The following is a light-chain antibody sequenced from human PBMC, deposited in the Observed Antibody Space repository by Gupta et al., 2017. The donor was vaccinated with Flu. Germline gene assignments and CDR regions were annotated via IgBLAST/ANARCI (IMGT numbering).Light chain of an antibody. CDR2: EDS. V-gene: IGLV3-10*01. CDR1: ALPKKY. J-gene: IGLJ1*01. CDR3: YSTDSSGNHYV. Sequence: SYELTQPPSVSVSPGQTARITCSGDALPKKYAYWYQQKSGQAPVLVIYEDSKRPSGIPERFSGPSSGTMATLTISGAQVEDEADYYCYSTDSSGNHYVFGTGTKVTVL.